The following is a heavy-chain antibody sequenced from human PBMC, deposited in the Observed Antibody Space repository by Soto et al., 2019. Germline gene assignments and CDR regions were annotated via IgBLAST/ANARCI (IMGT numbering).Heavy chain of an antibody. V-gene: IGHV3-23*01. J-gene: IGHJ4*02. CDR3: AKRAWGYFYFDY. CDR2: ISGSGGST. D-gene: IGHD1-26*01. Sequence: EVQLLESGGGLVQPGGSLRLSCAASGFTFSSYAMSWVRQAPGKGLEWVSVISGSGGSTYYADSVKGRFTISRDNSKNTLYLHMNSLRAEDTAVYYCAKRAWGYFYFDYWGQGTLVTVSS. CDR1: GFTFSSYA.